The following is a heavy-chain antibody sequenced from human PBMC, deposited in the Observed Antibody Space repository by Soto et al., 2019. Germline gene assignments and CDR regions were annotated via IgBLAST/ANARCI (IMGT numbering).Heavy chain of an antibody. CDR3: AKENGYSSSWFEFGY. J-gene: IGHJ4*02. CDR2: SSGSGGST. V-gene: IGHV3-23*01. Sequence: GGSLRLSCAASGFTFSSYAMSWFRQAPGKGLEWVSASSGSGGSTYYADSVKGRFTISRDNSKNTLYLQMNSLRAEDTAVYYCAKENGYSSSWFEFGYWGQGTLVTVSS. CDR1: GFTFSSYA. D-gene: IGHD6-13*01.